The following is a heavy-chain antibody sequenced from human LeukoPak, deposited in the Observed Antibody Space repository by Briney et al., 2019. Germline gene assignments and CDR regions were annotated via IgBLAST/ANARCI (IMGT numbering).Heavy chain of an antibody. V-gene: IGHV3-23*01. CDR3: AKDRIQLWHHDAFDI. J-gene: IGHJ3*02. D-gene: IGHD5-18*01. CDR1: GFTFSSYA. Sequence: GGSLRLSCAASGFTFSSYAMNWVRQAPGKGLEWASAISGSGSSTYYADSVKGRFIISRDNSKNTLYLQMNSLRAEDTAVYYCAKDRIQLWHHDAFDIWGQGTMVTVSS. CDR2: ISGSGSST.